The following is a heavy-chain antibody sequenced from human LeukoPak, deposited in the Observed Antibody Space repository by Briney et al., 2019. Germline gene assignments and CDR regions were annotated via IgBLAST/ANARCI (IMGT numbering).Heavy chain of an antibody. CDR3: AKEELYYYDSSGYFDY. D-gene: IGHD3-22*01. CDR1: GFTFSNYG. CDR2: IWYDGINK. Sequence: GSLRLSCAASGFTFSNYGIHGVRQAPGKGLQWVAVIWYDGINKYYADSVKGRFTISRDNSKNTLFLQMNSLRAEDTAVYYCAKEELYYYDSSGYFDYWGQGTLVTVSS. V-gene: IGHV3-33*06. J-gene: IGHJ4*02.